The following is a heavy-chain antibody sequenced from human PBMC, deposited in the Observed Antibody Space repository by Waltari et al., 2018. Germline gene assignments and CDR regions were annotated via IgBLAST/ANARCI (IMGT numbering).Heavy chain of an antibody. CDR2: INPNSGGT. V-gene: IGHV1-2*02. CDR3: ARDLVVGSGDY. D-gene: IGHD1-26*01. CDR1: GYTFTGYQ. Sequence: QVHLVQSGAEVKKPGASVKVSCKASGYTFTGYQIHWVRQAPGQGLEWMGWINPNSGGTNYAHNVQGRVTITRDTSIRTAYMELSRLRSDDTAMYYCARDLVVGSGDYWGQGTLVTVSS. J-gene: IGHJ4*02.